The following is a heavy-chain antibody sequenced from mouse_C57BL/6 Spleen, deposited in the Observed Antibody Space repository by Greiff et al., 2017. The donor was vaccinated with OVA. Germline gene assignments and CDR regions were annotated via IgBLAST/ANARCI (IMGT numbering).Heavy chain of an antibody. CDR2: ISSGGSYT. J-gene: IGHJ2*01. CDR1: GFTFSSYG. D-gene: IGHD2-13*01. Sequence: EVQRVESGGDLVKPGGSLKLSCAASGFTFSSYGMSWVRQTPDKRLEWVATISSGGSYTYYPDSVKGRFTISRDKAKNTLYLQMSSLESEDTAMYYSARGDLHGDGDYWGKGTTLTVSS. V-gene: IGHV5-6*01. CDR3: ARGDLHGDGDY.